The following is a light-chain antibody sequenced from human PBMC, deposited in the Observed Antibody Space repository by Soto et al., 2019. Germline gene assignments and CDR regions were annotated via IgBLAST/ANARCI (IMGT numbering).Light chain of an antibody. CDR2: DAS. J-gene: IGKJ1*01. V-gene: IGKV1-5*01. CDR3: QQSVT. CDR1: QSISSW. Sequence: QIPQSPSTLSGVVRYIGNITCRASQSISSWLAWYQQKPGKAPKLLIYDASSLESGVPSRFSGSGSGTEFTLTISSLQPDDFATYCCQQSVTFGKGTKGDIK.